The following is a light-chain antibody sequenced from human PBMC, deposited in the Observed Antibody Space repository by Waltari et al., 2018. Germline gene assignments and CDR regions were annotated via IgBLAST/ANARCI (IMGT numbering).Light chain of an antibody. CDR2: GAS. J-gene: IGKJ1*01. CDR1: QSVSSSS. V-gene: IGKV3-20*01. Sequence: ELVLTQSPGTLSLSPGERATLSCRASQSVSSSSLAWYQQKPGQAPRLLIYGASSRATGIPDRLSGSGSGTDFTLTISRLEPEDFAVYYCQQYGSSPRTFGQGTKVEIK. CDR3: QQYGSSPRT.